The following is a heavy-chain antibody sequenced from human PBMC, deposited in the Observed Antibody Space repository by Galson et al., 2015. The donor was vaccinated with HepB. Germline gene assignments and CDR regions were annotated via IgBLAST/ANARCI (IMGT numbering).Heavy chain of an antibody. CDR3: AKVTDF. J-gene: IGHJ4*02. CDR2: FSGSGT. V-gene: IGHV3-23*01. Sequence: SLRLSCAASGFTFSSSAMSWVRQAPGKGLEWVSAFSGSGTYYADSVKGRFTISRDNSKNTLYLQMSSLRDEDTAIYYCAKVTDFWGQGTPVTVSS. CDR1: GFTFSSSA. D-gene: IGHD2/OR15-2a*01.